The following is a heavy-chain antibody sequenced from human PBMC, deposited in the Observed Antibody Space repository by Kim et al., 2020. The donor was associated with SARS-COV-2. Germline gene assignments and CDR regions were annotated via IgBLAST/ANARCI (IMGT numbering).Heavy chain of an antibody. J-gene: IGHJ6*02. Sequence: ASVKVSCKVSGYTLTELSMHWVRQAPGKGLEWMGGFDPEDGETIYAQKFQGRVTMTEDTSTDTAYMELSSLRSEDTAVYYCATGPPVAVAGYVSYYYYGIDVWGQGTTVTVPS. CDR1: GYTLTELS. CDR3: ATGPPVAVAGYVSYYYYGIDV. V-gene: IGHV1-24*01. D-gene: IGHD6-19*01. CDR2: FDPEDGET.